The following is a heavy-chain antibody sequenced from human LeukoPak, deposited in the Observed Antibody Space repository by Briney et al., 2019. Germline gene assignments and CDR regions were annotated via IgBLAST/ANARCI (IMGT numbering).Heavy chain of an antibody. Sequence: ASVKVSCKPFGYAFTSHGFTWVRQAPGQGLERMGWISTYDGKTDYAQNFQGRVTMTIDASTSTAYMEVRSLRSDDTAVYYCARVSGTWGYFHMDVWATGITVTVSS. V-gene: IGHV1-18*01. CDR1: GYAFTSHG. J-gene: IGHJ6*03. D-gene: IGHD1-1*01. CDR2: ISTYDGKT. CDR3: ARVSGTWGYFHMDV.